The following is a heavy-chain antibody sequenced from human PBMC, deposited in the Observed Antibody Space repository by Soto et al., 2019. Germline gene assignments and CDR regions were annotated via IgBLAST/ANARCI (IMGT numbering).Heavy chain of an antibody. V-gene: IGHV3-7*01. J-gene: IGHJ2*01. CDR3: ARGRMVRGVIIIPRKYWYFDL. CDR2: IKQDGSEK. CDR1: GFTFSSYW. D-gene: IGHD3-10*01. Sequence: GGSLRLSCAASGFTFSSYWMSWVRQAPGKGLEWVANIKQDGSEKYYVDSVKGRFTISRDNAKNSLYLQMNSLRAEDTAVYYCARGRMVRGVIIIPRKYWYFDLWGRGTLVTVSS.